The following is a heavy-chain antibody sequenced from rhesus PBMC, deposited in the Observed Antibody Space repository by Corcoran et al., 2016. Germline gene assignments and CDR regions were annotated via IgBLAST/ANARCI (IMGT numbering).Heavy chain of an antibody. J-gene: IGHJ6*01. V-gene: IGHV4-169*02. D-gene: IGHD3-16*01. CDR2: IYGSGSST. CDR3: ARDAKDSGSYYTLGGLDS. Sequence: QLQLQESGPGLVKPSETLSVTCAVSGGSISSSYWSWIRQAPGKGLEWIGYIYGSGSSTNYNPSLKSRVCLSVDTSKNQLSLKLSSVTTADTAVYYWARDAKDSGSYYTLGGLDSWGQGVVVTVSS. CDR1: GGSISSSY.